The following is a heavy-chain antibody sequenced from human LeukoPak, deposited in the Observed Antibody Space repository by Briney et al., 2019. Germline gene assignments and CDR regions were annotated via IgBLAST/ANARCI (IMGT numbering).Heavy chain of an antibody. CDR3: AKAARGYTASSPDS. CDR2: ISGSGATP. V-gene: IGHV3-23*01. D-gene: IGHD2-2*02. Sequence: GGSLRPSCAASGFSFGGYAMTWVRQAPGKGLEWVSVISGSGATPQYADSVRGRFTISRDNSGNMLYLQMSSLGAEDTAIYYCAKAARGYTASSPDSWGQGALVTVSS. J-gene: IGHJ4*02. CDR1: GFSFGGYA.